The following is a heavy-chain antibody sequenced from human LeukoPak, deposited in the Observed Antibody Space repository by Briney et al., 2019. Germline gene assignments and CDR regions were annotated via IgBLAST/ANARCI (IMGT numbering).Heavy chain of an antibody. V-gene: IGHV1-2*02. CDR3: ARDLGGYCSGDSCFDASDI. J-gene: IGHJ3*02. Sequence: HVASVMVSCKASGYTFTGNYMHWVRQAPGQGLEWMGWINPNSGGTNYAQKFQGRVTMTRDTSISTAYMELSRLRSDDTAVYYCARDLGGYCSGDSCFDASDIWGQGTMVTVSS. D-gene: IGHD2-15*01. CDR2: INPNSGGT. CDR1: GYTFTGNY.